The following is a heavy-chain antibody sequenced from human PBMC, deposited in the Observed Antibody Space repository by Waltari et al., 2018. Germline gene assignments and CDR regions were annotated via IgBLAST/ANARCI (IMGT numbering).Heavy chain of an antibody. J-gene: IGHJ4*02. D-gene: IGHD3-16*01. CDR1: GFNFSTLV. V-gene: IGHV3-23*04. CDR3: VKGGWGDD. Sequence: EVQLVGSGGGLVQPGGSLRLSCADSGFNFSTLVMTWVRQAPGGGLEWVSAIDDGAGTTYYADSVKGRFTISRDNSKDTLYLQMNSLRAEDTALYYCVKGGWGDDWGQGTLVTVSS. CDR2: IDDGAGTT.